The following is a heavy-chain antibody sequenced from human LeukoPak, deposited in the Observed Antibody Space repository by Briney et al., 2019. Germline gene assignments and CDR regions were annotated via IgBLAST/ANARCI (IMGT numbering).Heavy chain of an antibody. J-gene: IGHJ4*02. D-gene: IGHD3-10*01. CDR2: INSDGSST. CDR1: GFTFSSYW. CDR3: ARLYYYGSGSYAEDY. V-gene: IGHV3-74*01. Sequence: GGSLRLSCAASGFTFSSYWMHWVRHAPGKGLVWVSRINSDGSSTRYADSVKGRFTISRDNAKNTLYLQMNSLRAEDTAVYYCARLYYYGSGSYAEDYWGQGTLVTVSS.